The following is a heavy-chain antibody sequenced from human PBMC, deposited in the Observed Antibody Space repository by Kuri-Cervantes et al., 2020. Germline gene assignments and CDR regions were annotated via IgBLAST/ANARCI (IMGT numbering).Heavy chain of an antibody. CDR2: ISYDGSNK. V-gene: IGHV3-30-3*01. CDR3: ERDPSGYDEGAVADDVDI. J-gene: IGHJ3*02. Sequence: GGSLRLSCAASGFTVSNFWMAWVRQAPGKGLVWVSVISYDGSNKYYADHVKGRFTISRDNSKNTMYLKMNSMRADDTAVYYCERDPSGYDEGAVADDVDIWGQGTMVTVSS. D-gene: IGHD5-12*01. CDR1: GFTVSNFW.